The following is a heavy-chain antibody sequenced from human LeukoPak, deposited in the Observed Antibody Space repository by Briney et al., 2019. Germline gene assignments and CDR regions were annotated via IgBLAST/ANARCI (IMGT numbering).Heavy chain of an antibody. CDR3: ARGWTGTTYDAFDM. J-gene: IGHJ3*02. CDR2: IGTAADA. D-gene: IGHD4-17*01. CDR1: GLTFSTYD. Sequence: PGGSLRLSCAASGLTFSTYDMHWVRLPTGKGLEWVSSIGTAADAYYADSVKGRFTISRENAKNSLYLQMNSLGAGDTAVYYCARGWTGTTYDAFDMWGQGTLVTVSS. V-gene: IGHV3-13*01.